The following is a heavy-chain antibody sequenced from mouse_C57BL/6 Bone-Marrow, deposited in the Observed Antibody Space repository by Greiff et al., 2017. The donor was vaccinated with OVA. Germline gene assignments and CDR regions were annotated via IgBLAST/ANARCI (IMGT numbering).Heavy chain of an antibody. CDR2: IYPGSGST. CDR1: GYTFTSYW. J-gene: IGHJ1*03. D-gene: IGHD1-1*01. CDR3: ARWGAYYYGSSLYFDV. V-gene: IGHV1-55*01. Sequence: QVQLQQPGAELVKPGASVKMSCKASGYTFTSYWITWVKQRPGQGLEWIGDIYPGSGSTNYNEKFKSKATLTVDPSSSTAYMHLSSLTSEDSAVYYCARWGAYYYGSSLYFDVWGTGTTVTVSS.